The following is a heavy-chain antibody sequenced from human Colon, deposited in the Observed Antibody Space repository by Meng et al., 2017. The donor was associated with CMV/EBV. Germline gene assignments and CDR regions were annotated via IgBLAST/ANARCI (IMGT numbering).Heavy chain of an antibody. Sequence: GFIFGSQGIHWVRQVPGRGLEWVAVLSYDGINEYYAQSVKGRFTISRDVSKNTLYLQMNSLRAEDTAVYYCARGPWYASATPTDCWGQGTLVTVSS. J-gene: IGHJ4*02. CDR3: ARGPWYASATPTDC. CDR2: LSYDGINE. V-gene: IGHV3-30*03. D-gene: IGHD3-10*01. CDR1: GFIFGSQG.